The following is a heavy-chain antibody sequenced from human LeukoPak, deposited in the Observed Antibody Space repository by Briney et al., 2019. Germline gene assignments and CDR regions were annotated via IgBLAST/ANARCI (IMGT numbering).Heavy chain of an antibody. CDR3: ATAGLSIMVRGVNLGPAEDYYFDY. Sequence: GASVKVSCKASGYTFTSYGISWVRQAPGQGLEWMGWISAYNGNTNYAQKLQGRVTMTEDTSTDTAYMELSSLRSEDTAVYYCATAGLSIMVRGVNLGPAEDYYFDYWGQGTLVTVSS. J-gene: IGHJ4*02. CDR1: GYTFTSYG. CDR2: ISAYNGNT. V-gene: IGHV1-18*01. D-gene: IGHD3-10*01.